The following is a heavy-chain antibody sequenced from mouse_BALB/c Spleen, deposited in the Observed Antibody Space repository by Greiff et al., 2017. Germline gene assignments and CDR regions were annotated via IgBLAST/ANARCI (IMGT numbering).Heavy chain of an antibody. CDR2: IDPANGNT. V-gene: IGHV14-3*02. J-gene: IGHJ4*01. CDR1: GFNIKDTY. Sequence: EVKLMESGAELVKPGASVKLSCTASGFNIKDTYMHWVKQRPEQGLEWIGRIDPANGNTKYDPKFQGKATITADTSSTTAYLQLSSLTSEDTAVYYCARDYGLAMDYWGQGTSVTVSS. CDR3: ARDYGLAMDY. D-gene: IGHD1-1*01.